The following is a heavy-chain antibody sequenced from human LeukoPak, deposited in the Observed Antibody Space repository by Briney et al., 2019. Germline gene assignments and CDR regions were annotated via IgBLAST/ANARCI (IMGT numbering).Heavy chain of an antibody. J-gene: IGHJ4*02. CDR3: ATEGLITMVRGAAFDY. V-gene: IGHV1-24*01. Sequence: ASVKVSCKVSGYTLTELSMHWVRQAPGKGLEWMGGFDPEDGETIYAQKFQGRVTMTEDTSTDTAYMELSSLRFEDTAVYYCATEGLITMVRGAAFDYWGQGTLVTVSS. CDR2: FDPEDGET. CDR1: GYTLTELS. D-gene: IGHD3-10*01.